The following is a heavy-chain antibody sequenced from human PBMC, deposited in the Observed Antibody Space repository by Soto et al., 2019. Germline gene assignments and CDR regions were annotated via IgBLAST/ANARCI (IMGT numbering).Heavy chain of an antibody. CDR1: GDSFRDYY. J-gene: IGHJ5*01. CDR2: INPSGRT. D-gene: IGHD1-1*01. CDR3: ARTRNRWFDS. Sequence: SETLSLTCVVSGDSFRDYYWSWIRQSPGVGLEWIGEINPSGRTEYNPSLRGRVTLSVDTSKNQFSLTLSTVTAADTAVYYCARTRNRWFDSWGQGTTVTVSS. V-gene: IGHV4-34*01.